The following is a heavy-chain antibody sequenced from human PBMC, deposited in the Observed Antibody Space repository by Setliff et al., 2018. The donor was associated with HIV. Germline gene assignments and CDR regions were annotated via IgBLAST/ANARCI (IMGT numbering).Heavy chain of an antibody. V-gene: IGHV1-69*13. CDR1: GGTFSAHG. CDR3: ATDGMDYGDDEGDFYYYYYIDV. Sequence: SVKVSCKAVGGTFSAHGISWVRQAPGQGLEWMGGIIPMVGTPNYAQRFQGRVTITADESTRTVYMELSSLRSADTAVYSCATDGMDYGDDEGDFYYYYYIDVWGKGTTVTVSS. CDR2: IIPMVGTP. J-gene: IGHJ6*03. D-gene: IGHD4-17*01.